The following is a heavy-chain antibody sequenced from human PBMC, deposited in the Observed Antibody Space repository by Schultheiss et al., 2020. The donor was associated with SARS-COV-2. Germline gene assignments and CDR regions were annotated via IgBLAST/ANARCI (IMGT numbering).Heavy chain of an antibody. V-gene: IGHV4-38-2*02. CDR2: IYTSGST. Sequence: SETLSLTCTVSGYSISSGYYWGWIRQPPGKGLEWIGRIYTSGSTNYNPSLKSRVTISVDTSKNQFSLKLSSVTAADTAVYYCARLNVVVVAATIWGQGTLVTVSS. J-gene: IGHJ4*02. CDR1: GYSISSGYY. CDR3: ARLNVVVVAATI. D-gene: IGHD2-15*01.